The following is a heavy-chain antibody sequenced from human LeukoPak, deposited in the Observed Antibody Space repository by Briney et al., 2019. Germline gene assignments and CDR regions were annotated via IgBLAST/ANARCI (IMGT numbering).Heavy chain of an antibody. V-gene: IGHV3-7*01. CDR1: GFTFSTYW. Sequence: GGSLRLSCAGSGFTFSTYWMTWVRQPPGKGLEWVANIKYDGSEEYYVDSVEGRFTISRDNAKNSLYLQMNNLRVEDTAVYYCSNQPRILPLWGQGTLVTVSS. CDR2: IKYDGSEE. CDR3: SNQPRILPL. D-gene: IGHD1-14*01. J-gene: IGHJ4*02.